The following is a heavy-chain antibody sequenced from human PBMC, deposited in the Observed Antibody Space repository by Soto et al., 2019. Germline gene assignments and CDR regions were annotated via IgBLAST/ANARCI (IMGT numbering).Heavy chain of an antibody. J-gene: IGHJ4*02. Sequence: GGSLRLACAASGFSYSSYAMNWVRQVPGKGLEWLSVISGSGGNTNYADSVKGRFTMSRDNSKNTLYLQMNSLRAEDTAVYFCAKGPFGDHTYYFDYWGQGT. D-gene: IGHD4-17*01. V-gene: IGHV3-23*01. CDR2: ISGSGGNT. CDR3: AKGPFGDHTYYFDY. CDR1: GFSYSSYA.